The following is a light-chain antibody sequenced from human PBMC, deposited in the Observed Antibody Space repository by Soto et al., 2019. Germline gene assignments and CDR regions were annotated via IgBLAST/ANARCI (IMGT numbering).Light chain of an antibody. V-gene: IGKV3-20*01. CDR2: GAS. J-gene: IGKJ1*01. CDR3: QQYGSSPWT. Sequence: EIVLTQSPGTLSLSPGERATLSCRASQSVSSSYLAWYQQKPGQAPRLLIYGASSRATGIPDRFSGSGSGTDFTLTISRLEPEDFAAYYCQQYGSSPWTFGPGTKVDIK. CDR1: QSVSSSY.